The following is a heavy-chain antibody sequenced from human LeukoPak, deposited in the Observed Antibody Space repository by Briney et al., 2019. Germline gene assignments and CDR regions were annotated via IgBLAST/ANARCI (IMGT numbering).Heavy chain of an antibody. CDR1: VDSISSYY. CDR2: IYSSGST. Sequence: PSETLSLTCTVSVDSISSYYGSWVRQPAGKGREWIGRIYSSGSTNYNPSLKSRVTMSVDTSKNQFSLKLSSVTAADTAVYYCARDKCSGGSCSGFFDYWGQGTLVTVSS. D-gene: IGHD2-15*01. V-gene: IGHV4-4*07. J-gene: IGHJ4*02. CDR3: ARDKCSGGSCSGFFDY.